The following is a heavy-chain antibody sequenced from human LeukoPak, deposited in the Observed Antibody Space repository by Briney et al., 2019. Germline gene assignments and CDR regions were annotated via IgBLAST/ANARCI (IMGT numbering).Heavy chain of an antibody. CDR1: GGSISSSSFY. J-gene: IGHJ5*02. Sequence: PSETLSLTCTVSGGSISSSSFYWDWFRQPPGKGLEWIGNIYYSGNTYYNSSLKSRVTISVDTSKNQFSLKLTSVTAADTAVYYCAREHCSGGSCTDSRFDPWGQGTLVTVSS. CDR2: IYYSGNT. V-gene: IGHV4-39*07. CDR3: AREHCSGGSCTDSRFDP. D-gene: IGHD2-15*01.